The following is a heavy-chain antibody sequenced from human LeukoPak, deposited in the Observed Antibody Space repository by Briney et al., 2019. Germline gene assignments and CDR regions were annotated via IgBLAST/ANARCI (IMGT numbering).Heavy chain of an antibody. CDR1: GFTLSSYE. J-gene: IGHJ3*02. D-gene: IGHD6-13*01. CDR2: ISGSGGTI. V-gene: IGHV3-48*03. Sequence: GGSLRLSGAASGFTLSSYEMNWVRQTPGKGLEWVSYISGSGGTIYYTASVKGRFTISRDNAKNSLYLQMNSLRAEDTAVYYCAREQSSTDDSFDIWGQGTMVTVSS. CDR3: AREQSSTDDSFDI.